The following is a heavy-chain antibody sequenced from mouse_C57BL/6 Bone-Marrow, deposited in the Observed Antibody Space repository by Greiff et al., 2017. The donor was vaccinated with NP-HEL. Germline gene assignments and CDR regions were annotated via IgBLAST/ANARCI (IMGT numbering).Heavy chain of an antibody. CDR1: GFTFSSYA. J-gene: IGHJ1*03. D-gene: IGHD1-1*01. V-gene: IGHV5-9-1*02. Sequence: EVQLKESGEGLVKPGGSLKLSCAASGFTFSSYAMSWVRQTPEKRLEWVAYISSGGDYLYYADTVKGRFTISRDNARNTLYLQLSRLKSEDTAMYYCTRPYYFWYFDVWGTGTTVTVSS. CDR2: ISSGGDYL. CDR3: TRPYYFWYFDV.